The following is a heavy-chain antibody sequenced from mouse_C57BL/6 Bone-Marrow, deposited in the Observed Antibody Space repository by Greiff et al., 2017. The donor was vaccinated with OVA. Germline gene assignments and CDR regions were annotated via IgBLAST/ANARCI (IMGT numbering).Heavy chain of an antibody. J-gene: IGHJ2*01. CDR2: ISYDGSN. Sequence: ESGPGLVKPSQSLSLTCSVTGYSITSGYYWNWIRQFPGNKLEWMGYISYDGSNNYNPSLKNRISITRDTSKNQFCLKLNSVTTEDTATYYWASRTAQATGGYFDYWGQGTTLTVSS. D-gene: IGHD3-2*02. V-gene: IGHV3-6*01. CDR1: GYSITSGYY. CDR3: ASRTAQATGGYFDY.